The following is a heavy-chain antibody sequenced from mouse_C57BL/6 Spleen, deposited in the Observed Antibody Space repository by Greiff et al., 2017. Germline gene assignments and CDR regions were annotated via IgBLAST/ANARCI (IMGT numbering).Heavy chain of an antibody. CDR1: GYSFTDYN. CDR2: INPNYGTT. V-gene: IGHV1-39*01. D-gene: IGHD2-3*01. J-gene: IGHJ4*01. CDR3: ARTGDGGYYGAMDY. Sequence: VQLKESGPELVKPGASVKISCKASGYSFTDYNMNWVKQSNGKSLEWIGVINPNYGTTSYNQKFKGKATLTVDQSSSTAYMQLNSLTSEDSAVYYCARTGDGGYYGAMDYWGQGTSVTGSS.